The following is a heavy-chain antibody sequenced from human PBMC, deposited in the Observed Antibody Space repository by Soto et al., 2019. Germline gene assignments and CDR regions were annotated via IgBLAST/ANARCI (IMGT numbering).Heavy chain of an antibody. CDR1: GGSFSGYY. Sequence: QVQLQQWGAGLLKPSETLSLTCAVYGGSFSGYYWSWIRQPPAKGLEWIGEINHRGSTNYNPSLKSRVTIPVDTSKNQFALKLSSVTAADTAVYYCARGQYSSRSDFDYWGQGTLVTVSS. CDR3: ARGQYSSRSDFDY. D-gene: IGHD6-13*01. V-gene: IGHV4-34*01. CDR2: INHRGST. J-gene: IGHJ4*02.